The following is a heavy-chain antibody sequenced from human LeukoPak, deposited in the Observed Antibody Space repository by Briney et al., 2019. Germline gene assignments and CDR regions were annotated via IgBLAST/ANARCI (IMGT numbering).Heavy chain of an antibody. CDR2: IDSSGGYM. V-gene: IGHV3-21*06. CDR3: LRGDGRDY. CDR1: GFTFNTYN. Sequence: GGSLRLSCEASGFTFNTYNMNCARQPPRKGLEWVSSIDSSGGYMFYADSVKGRFIISRDNSKDSLYLQMNSLRVEDTAVYYCLRGDGRDYWGQGTLVTVSS. J-gene: IGHJ4*02. D-gene: IGHD3/OR15-3a*01.